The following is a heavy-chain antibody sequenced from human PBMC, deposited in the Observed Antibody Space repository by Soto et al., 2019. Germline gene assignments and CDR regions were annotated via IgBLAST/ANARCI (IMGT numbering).Heavy chain of an antibody. CDR3: AKAGFSSSWSPTYFDY. D-gene: IGHD6-13*01. J-gene: IGHJ4*02. Sequence: EVQLLESGGGLVQPGGSLRLSCAASGFTFTSYAMNWVRLAPGKGLEWVSAISGTGYNTYYADSVKGRFTISRDNTKNTLYLQMINLRAEDTAVYYCAKAGFSSSWSPTYFDYWGQGTLVTVSS. CDR1: GFTFTSYA. CDR2: ISGTGYNT. V-gene: IGHV3-23*01.